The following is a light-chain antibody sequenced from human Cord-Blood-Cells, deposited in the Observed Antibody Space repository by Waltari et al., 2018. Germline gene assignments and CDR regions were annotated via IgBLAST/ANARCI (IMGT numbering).Light chain of an antibody. J-gene: IGLJ3*02. CDR3: CSYAGSSTWV. Sequence: QSALTQPASVPGSPGPSITISCPGPSSDVGSYNLFPWYQQHPGKAPKLMIYEGSKRPSGVSNRFSGSESGNTASLTISGLQAEDEADYYCCSYAGSSTWVFGGGTKLTVL. V-gene: IGLV2-23*01. CDR1: SSDVGSYNL. CDR2: EGS.